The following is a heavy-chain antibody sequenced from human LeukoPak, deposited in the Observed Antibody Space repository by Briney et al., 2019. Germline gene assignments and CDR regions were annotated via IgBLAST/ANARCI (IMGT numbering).Heavy chain of an antibody. CDR1: GGSISSYY. CDR3: ARAYYDRSDWFDP. J-gene: IGHJ5*02. CDR2: IYYSGST. D-gene: IGHD3-22*01. V-gene: IGHV4-59*01. Sequence: SETLSLTCTVSGGSISSYYWSWIRQPPGKGLEWIGYIYYSGSTNYNPSLKSRVAISVDTSKNQFSLKLSSVTAADTAVYYCARAYYDRSDWFDPWGQGTLVTVSS.